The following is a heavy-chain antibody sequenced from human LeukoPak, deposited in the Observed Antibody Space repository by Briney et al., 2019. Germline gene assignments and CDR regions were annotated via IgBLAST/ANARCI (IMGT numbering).Heavy chain of an antibody. CDR2: ISGSGGST. V-gene: IGHV3-23*01. Sequence: GGSLRLSCAASGFTFSSYAMSWVRQAPGKGLEWVSAISGSGGSTYYADSVKGRFTISRDNSKNTLYLQMNSLRAEDTAVYYCARGDYYDSKPFDYWGQGTLVTVSS. D-gene: IGHD3-22*01. J-gene: IGHJ4*02. CDR3: ARGDYYDSKPFDY. CDR1: GFTFSSYA.